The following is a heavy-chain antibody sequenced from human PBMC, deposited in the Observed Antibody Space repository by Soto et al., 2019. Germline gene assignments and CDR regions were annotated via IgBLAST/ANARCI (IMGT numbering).Heavy chain of an antibody. J-gene: IGHJ3*02. V-gene: IGHV3-49*03. CDR2: IRSKAYGGTT. CDR1: GFTFGDDA. CDR3: TRAQTLYYDFWSGPRGDAFDI. D-gene: IGHD3-3*01. Sequence: PGGSLRLSCTASGFTFGDDAMSWFRQAPGKGLEWVGFIRSKAYGGTTEYAASVKGRFTISRDDSKSIAYLQMNSLKTEDTAVYYCTRAQTLYYDFWSGPRGDAFDIWGQGTMVTVSS.